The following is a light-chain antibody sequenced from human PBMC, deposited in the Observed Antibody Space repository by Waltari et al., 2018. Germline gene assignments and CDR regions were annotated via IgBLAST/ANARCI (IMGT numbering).Light chain of an antibody. CDR2: AVS. V-gene: IGKV3-20*01. Sequence: EVVLTQPPGTLSLSPGERATLSCRASQTVSLVAGTHLAWSQQRPGQAPRLLIYAVSTRATGIPDRFTGSGSGTDFTLTINRLEAEDSAVYYCQQYGRSPLTFGGGTKVEIK. CDR3: QQYGRSPLT. CDR1: QTVSLVAGTH. J-gene: IGKJ4*01.